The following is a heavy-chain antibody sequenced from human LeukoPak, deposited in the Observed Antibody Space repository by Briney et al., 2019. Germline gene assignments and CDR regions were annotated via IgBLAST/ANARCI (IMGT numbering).Heavy chain of an antibody. D-gene: IGHD5-12*01. J-gene: IGHJ3*02. CDR3: ARDRSSGYDDAFDI. Sequence: GGSLRLSCAASGFSLSSYSMDWFRQTPGKGLEWISYISSSSNTIYYADSVEGRFTISRDNAKNALYLQMNSLRAEDTAVYYCARDRSSGYDDAFDIWGQGTMVTVSS. CDR1: GFSLSSYS. CDR2: ISSSSNTI. V-gene: IGHV3-48*01.